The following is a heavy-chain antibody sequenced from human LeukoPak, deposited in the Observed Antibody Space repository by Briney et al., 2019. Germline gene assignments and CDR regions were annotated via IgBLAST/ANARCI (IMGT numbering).Heavy chain of an antibody. V-gene: IGHV3-66*01. CDR1: GFTVSSNY. CDR3: ARGPSSSWYLN. J-gene: IGHJ4*02. D-gene: IGHD6-13*01. CDR2: IYSGGST. Sequence: GGSLKLSRAASGFTVSSNYMSWVRQAPGKGLEWVSVIYSGGSTYYADSVKGRFTISRDNSKNTLYLQMNSLRAEDTAVYYCARGPSSSWYLNWGQGTLVTVSS.